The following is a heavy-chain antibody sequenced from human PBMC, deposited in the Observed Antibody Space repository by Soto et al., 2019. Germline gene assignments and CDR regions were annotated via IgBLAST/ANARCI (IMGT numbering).Heavy chain of an antibody. D-gene: IGHD6-25*01. CDR3: ATLPATTILTDY. CDR1: GGSISGYY. J-gene: IGHJ4*02. CDR2: MYNTGST. V-gene: IGHV4-59*01. Sequence: TSETLSLTCTVSGGSISGYYWSWIRQPPGKGLEWIGYMYNTGSTVYNPSFKSRVTISIDTSKNQFSLKLNSVTAADTVVYYCATLPATTILTDYWGQGTLVTVSS.